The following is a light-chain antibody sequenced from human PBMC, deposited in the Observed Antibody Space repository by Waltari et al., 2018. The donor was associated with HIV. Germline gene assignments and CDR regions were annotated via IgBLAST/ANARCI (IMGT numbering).Light chain of an antibody. V-gene: IGKV3-11*01. CDR1: QSVSVY. Sequence: EIVLTQSPATLSLSPGERATLSCRASQSVSVYLACYQQKPGQAPRLLIYNASNRATGIPVRFSGSGSGTDFTLTISSLEPEDFAVYYCYQRSDWPRTFGQGTKVEIK. CDR2: NAS. CDR3: YQRSDWPRT. J-gene: IGKJ1*01.